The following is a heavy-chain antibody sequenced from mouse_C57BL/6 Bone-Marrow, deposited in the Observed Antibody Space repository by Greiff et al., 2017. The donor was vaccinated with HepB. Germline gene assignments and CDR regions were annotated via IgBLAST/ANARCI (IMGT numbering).Heavy chain of an antibody. D-gene: IGHD1-1*01. Sequence: VQLKQSGPVLVKPGASVKMSCKASGYTFTDYYMNWVKQSHGKSLEWIGVINPYNGGTSYNQKFKGKATLTVDKSSSTAYMELNSLTSEDSAVYYCASYGRAWFAYWGQGTLVTVSA. CDR1: GYTFTDYY. V-gene: IGHV1-19*01. CDR2: INPYNGGT. CDR3: ASYGRAWFAY. J-gene: IGHJ3*01.